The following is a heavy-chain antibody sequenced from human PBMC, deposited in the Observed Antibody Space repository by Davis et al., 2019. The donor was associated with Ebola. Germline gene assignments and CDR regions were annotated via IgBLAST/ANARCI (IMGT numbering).Heavy chain of an antibody. CDR3: ARDRQTGYYYYGMDV. CDR1: GFTFSSYW. CDR2: ISSSGSTI. Sequence: GESLKISCAASGFTFSSYWMSWIRQAPGKGLEWVSYISSSGSTIYYADSVKGRFTISRDNAKNSLYLQMNSLRAEDTAVYYCARDRQTGYYYYGMDVWGQGTTVTVSS. J-gene: IGHJ6*02. V-gene: IGHV3-11*01.